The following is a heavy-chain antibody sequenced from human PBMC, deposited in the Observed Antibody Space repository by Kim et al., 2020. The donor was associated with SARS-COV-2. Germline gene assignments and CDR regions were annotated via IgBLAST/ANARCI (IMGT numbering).Heavy chain of an antibody. J-gene: IGHJ6*02. D-gene: IGHD3-10*01. CDR1: GGSISSGTYY. CDR3: ARDYGSGLLAYGMDV. CDR2: IDYSGST. Sequence: SETLSLTCTVYGGSISSGTYYWSWIRQHPGRGLEWIGYIDYSGSTYYNPSLKSRVTISVDTSKNQFSLKLSSVTAADTAVYYCARDYGSGLLAYGMDVWGQGTTVTVSS. V-gene: IGHV4-31*03.